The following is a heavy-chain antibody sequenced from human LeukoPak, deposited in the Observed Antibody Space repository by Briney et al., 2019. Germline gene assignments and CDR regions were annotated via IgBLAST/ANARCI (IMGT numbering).Heavy chain of an antibody. V-gene: IGHV1-18*01. CDR1: GYTFTTYG. J-gene: IGHJ4*02. D-gene: IGHD3-22*01. CDR2: ISAYNGNT. CDR3: AGEYYDNNRRDYFDY. Sequence: ASVKVSCKASGYTFTTYGVSWVRQAPGQGLEWMGWISAYNGNTNYAQKLQGRVTMTTDTSTSTAYMELRSLRSDDTAVYYCAGEYYDNNRRDYFDYWGQGTLVTVSS.